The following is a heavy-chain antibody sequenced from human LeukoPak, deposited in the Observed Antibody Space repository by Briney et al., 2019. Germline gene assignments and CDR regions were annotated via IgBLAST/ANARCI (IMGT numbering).Heavy chain of an antibody. CDR1: GFSIISHG. CDR3: AKRPSDYGDYVSYFDY. D-gene: IGHD4-17*01. Sequence: PGGSLRLSCAASGFSIISHGMHWVRQAPGKGLEWVGVISDDGRRKDYADSVKGRFTISRDNSKDTLYLQMNSLRAEDTAVYYCAKRPSDYGDYVSYFDYWGQGTLVTVSS. V-gene: IGHV3-30*18. J-gene: IGHJ4*02. CDR2: ISDDGRRK.